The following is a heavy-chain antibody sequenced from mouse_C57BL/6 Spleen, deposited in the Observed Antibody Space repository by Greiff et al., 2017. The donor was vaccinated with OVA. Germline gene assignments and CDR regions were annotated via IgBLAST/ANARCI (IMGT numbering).Heavy chain of an antibody. D-gene: IGHD1-1*01. CDR2: IDPEDGET. CDR3: AKPDSYASSSWYFDV. Sequence: VQLQQSGAELVKPGASVKLSCTASGFNFKDYYMHWVKQRTEQGLEWIGRIDPEDGETKYAPKFQGQATLTADPSSNTAYLQLSSLTSEDTAVYYCAKPDSYASSSWYFDVWGTGTTVTVSS. J-gene: IGHJ1*03. V-gene: IGHV14-2*01. CDR1: GFNFKDYY.